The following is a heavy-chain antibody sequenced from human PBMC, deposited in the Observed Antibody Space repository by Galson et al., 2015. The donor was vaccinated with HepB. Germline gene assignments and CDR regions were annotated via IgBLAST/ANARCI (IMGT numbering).Heavy chain of an antibody. D-gene: IGHD2-21*01. CDR1: GFTFNSYG. Sequence: SLRLSCAASGFTFNSYGIHWVRQAPGKGLEWVAVIWYDESNEYYADSVKGRFTISRDNSKSTLYLLMNSLRAEDTAVYYCAKVAVIGAWDGFDIWGQGTMVTVSS. CDR2: IWYDESNE. V-gene: IGHV3-33*06. J-gene: IGHJ3*02. CDR3: AKVAVIGAWDGFDI.